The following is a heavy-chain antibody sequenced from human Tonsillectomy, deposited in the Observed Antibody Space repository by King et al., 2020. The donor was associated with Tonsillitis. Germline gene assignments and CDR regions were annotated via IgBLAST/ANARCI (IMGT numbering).Heavy chain of an antibody. Sequence: QLVQSGAEVKKPGESLKISCKGSGYSFTSYWIGWVRQMPGKGLEWMGIIYPGDSDTRYSPSFQGQVTISADKSISTAYLQWSSLKASDTAMYYCARQGCSSTSCYVPNPQLDTADYWGQGTLVTVSS. CDR1: GYSFTSYW. CDR2: IYPGDSDT. CDR3: ARQGCSSTSCYVPNPQLDTADY. V-gene: IGHV5-51*01. D-gene: IGHD2-2*01. J-gene: IGHJ4*02.